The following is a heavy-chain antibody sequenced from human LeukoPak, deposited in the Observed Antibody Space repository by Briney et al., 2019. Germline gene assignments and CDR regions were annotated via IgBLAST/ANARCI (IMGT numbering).Heavy chain of an antibody. CDR3: AREPRAVDIVARGAFDI. D-gene: IGHD5-12*01. Sequence: SETLSLTCTVSGGSVSSGSYYWSWIRQPPGKGLEWIGYTYYSGSTNYNPSLKSRVTISVDTSKNQFSLKLSSVTAADTAVYYCAREPRAVDIVARGAFDIWGQGTMVTVSS. J-gene: IGHJ3*02. V-gene: IGHV4-61*01. CDR1: GGSVSSGSYY. CDR2: TYYSGST.